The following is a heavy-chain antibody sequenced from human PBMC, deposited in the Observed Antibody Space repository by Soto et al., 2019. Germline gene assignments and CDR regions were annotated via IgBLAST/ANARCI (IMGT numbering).Heavy chain of an antibody. CDR3: ARHYSGSYFDY. Sequence: QINLKESGPPLVKPTQTLTLTCTFSGFFLSSSGVGVGWIRQPPGKALEWLALIYWDDDKRYSPSLKSRLTITKDTSKKQVVLTMTNVEAVDTATYYCARHYSGSYFDYWGQGTLVTVSS. CDR2: IYWDDDK. V-gene: IGHV2-5*02. CDR1: GFFLSSSGVG. D-gene: IGHD1-26*01. J-gene: IGHJ4*02.